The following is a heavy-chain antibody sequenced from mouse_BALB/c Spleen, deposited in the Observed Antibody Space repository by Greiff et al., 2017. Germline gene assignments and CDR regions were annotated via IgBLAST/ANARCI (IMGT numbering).Heavy chain of an antibody. D-gene: IGHD2-10*02. CDR3: ARGSYGNSYCYAMDY. CDR2: ISSGGST. V-gene: IGHV5-6-5*01. J-gene: IGHJ4*01. CDR1: GFTFSSYA. Sequence: EVKVVESGGGLVKPGGSLKLSCAASGFTFSSYAMSWVRQTPEKRLEWVASISSGGSTYYPDSVKGRFTISRDNARNILYLQMSSLRSEDTAMYYCARGSYGNSYCYAMDYWGQGTSVTVSS.